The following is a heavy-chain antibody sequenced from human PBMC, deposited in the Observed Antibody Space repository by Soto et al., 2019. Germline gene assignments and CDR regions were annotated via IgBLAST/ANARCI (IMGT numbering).Heavy chain of an antibody. V-gene: IGHV3-23*01. Sequence: EVQLLESGGGLVQPGGSLRLSCAASGFTFSSYAMSWVRQAPGKGLEWVSAISGSGGSTYYADSVKGRFTISRDNSKNTLYLQMNSLRAEDTAVYYCAKDSLGPRYFHLGELSQPSPFDFWGQGTLVTVSS. CDR1: GFTFSSYA. D-gene: IGHD3-16*02. CDR3: AKDSLGPRYFHLGELSQPSPFDF. J-gene: IGHJ4*02. CDR2: ISGSGGST.